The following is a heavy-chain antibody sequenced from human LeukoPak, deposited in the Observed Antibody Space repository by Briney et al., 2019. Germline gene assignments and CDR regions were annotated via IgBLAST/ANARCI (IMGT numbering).Heavy chain of an antibody. Sequence: ASVTVSFKASGYTFTGYYMHWVRQAPGQGREWMGWINPNSGGTNYAQKFQGRVTMNRDTSISTAYMELSRLRSDDSAVYYCARTAITMDRGVITHYYYGMDVGGQGPTSTVSS. D-gene: IGHD3-10*01. V-gene: IGHV1-2*02. CDR2: INPNSGGT. CDR1: GYTFTGYY. J-gene: IGHJ6*02. CDR3: ARTAITMDRGVITHYYYGMDV.